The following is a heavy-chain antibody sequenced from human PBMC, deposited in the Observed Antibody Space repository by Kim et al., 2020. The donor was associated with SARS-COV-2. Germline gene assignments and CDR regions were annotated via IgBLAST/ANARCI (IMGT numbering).Heavy chain of an antibody. D-gene: IGHD3-10*01. V-gene: IGHV4-31*03. CDR3: ARDPSYYGSGSYLGQRAFDI. CDR2: IYYSGST. J-gene: IGHJ3*02. CDR1: GGSISSGGYY. Sequence: SETLSLTCTVFGGSISSGGYYWSWIRQHPGMGLEWIGYIYYSGSTYHNPSLKSRVTISVDTSKNQFSLKLSSVTAADTAVYYCARDPSYYGSGSYLGQRAFDIWGQGTMVTVSS.